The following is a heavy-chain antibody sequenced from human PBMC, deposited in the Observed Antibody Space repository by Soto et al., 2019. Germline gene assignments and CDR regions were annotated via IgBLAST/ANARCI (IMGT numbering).Heavy chain of an antibody. Sequence: PSETLSLTCTVSGGPISSSSYYWGWIRQPPGKGLEWIGSIYYSGSTYYNPSLKSRVTISVDTSKNQFSLKLSSVTAADTAVYYCARPGSIVGATNDAFDIWGQGTMVTVSS. CDR1: GGPISSSSYY. J-gene: IGHJ3*02. CDR2: IYYSGST. V-gene: IGHV4-39*01. CDR3: ARPGSIVGATNDAFDI. D-gene: IGHD1-26*01.